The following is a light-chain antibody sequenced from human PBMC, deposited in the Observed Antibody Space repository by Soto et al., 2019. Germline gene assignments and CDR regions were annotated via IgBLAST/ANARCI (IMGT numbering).Light chain of an antibody. CDR1: QRVDSY. Sequence: DVQMTQSPSSLSALVGDSVTLSCQTSQRVDSYIHWYQHQSGKPPKLLIYAASTLQDGVPSRFSGGGSGTAFSLIITGLQPGDSATYYCQQTYTSVATFGQGTKVDIK. CDR2: AAS. J-gene: IGKJ1*01. CDR3: QQTYTSVAT. V-gene: IGKV1-39*01.